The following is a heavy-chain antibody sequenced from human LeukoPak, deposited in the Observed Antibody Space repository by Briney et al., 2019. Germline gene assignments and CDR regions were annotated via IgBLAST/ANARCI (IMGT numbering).Heavy chain of an antibody. CDR1: GYTFTGYY. CDR3: ASYHYDSSGYYYLGDY. D-gene: IGHD3-22*01. V-gene: IGHV1-2*02. J-gene: IGHJ4*02. Sequence: ASVKVSCKASGYTFTGYYMHWVRQAPGQGLEWMGWINPNGGGTNYAQKFQGRVTMTRDTSISTAYMELSRLRSDDTAVYYCASYHYDSSGYYYLGDYWGQGTLVTVSS. CDR2: INPNGGGT.